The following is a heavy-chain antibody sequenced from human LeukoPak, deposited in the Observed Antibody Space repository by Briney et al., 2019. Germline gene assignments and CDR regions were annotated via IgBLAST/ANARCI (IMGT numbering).Heavy chain of an antibody. CDR2: IYYSGST. V-gene: IGHV4-59*01. J-gene: IGHJ5*02. CDR1: GGSISSYY. CDR3: ARGFYDSSGYSNCFDP. D-gene: IGHD3-22*01. Sequence: PSETLSLTCTVSGGSISSYYWSWVRQPPGKGLEWIGYIYYSGSTNYNPSLKSRVTMSIDTSKNQFSLNLNSVTAADTAVYYCARGFYDSSGYSNCFDPWGQGTLVTVSS.